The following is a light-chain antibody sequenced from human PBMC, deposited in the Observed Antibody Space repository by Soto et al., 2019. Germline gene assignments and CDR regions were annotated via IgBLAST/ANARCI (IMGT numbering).Light chain of an antibody. Sequence: EIVLTQSPGTLSLSPGERATLSCRASQSVSASYLAWYQQKPGRAPRLLIFGASSRATGIPDRFSGSGSGTDFTLTISRLEPEDFAVYYCQQYGSSPSTFGQGTMVEIK. CDR1: QSVSASY. V-gene: IGKV3-20*01. CDR3: QQYGSSPST. CDR2: GAS. J-gene: IGKJ1*01.